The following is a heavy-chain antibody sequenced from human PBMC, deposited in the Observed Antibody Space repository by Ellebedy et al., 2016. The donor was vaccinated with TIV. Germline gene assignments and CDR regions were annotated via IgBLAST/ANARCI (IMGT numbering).Heavy chain of an antibody. CDR1: GFTFNIAG. V-gene: IGHV3-21*06. CDR3: ARDGSEWSRDH. D-gene: IGHD3-3*01. J-gene: IGHJ4*02. CDR2: IVFSGTGT. Sequence: GGSLRLXCAASGFTFNIAGMTWVRQAPGKGLEWVGTIVFSGTGTYYADSVKGRFIISRDNTKNLVFLQMNSLGVEDTAVYYCARDGSEWSRDHWGQGTLVTVSS.